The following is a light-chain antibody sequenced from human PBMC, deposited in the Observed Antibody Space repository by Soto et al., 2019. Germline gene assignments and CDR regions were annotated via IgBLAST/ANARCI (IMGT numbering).Light chain of an antibody. Sequence: EIVMTQSPAILSVSPGERAALSCRASQSVSSNLAWYQQKPGQAPRLLIYGASTRATGIPARFSGSESRTEFTLTISSLQSEDFAVYYCQQYNNWPSWTFGQGTKVAIK. J-gene: IGKJ1*01. CDR3: QQYNNWPSWT. CDR2: GAS. CDR1: QSVSSN. V-gene: IGKV3-15*01.